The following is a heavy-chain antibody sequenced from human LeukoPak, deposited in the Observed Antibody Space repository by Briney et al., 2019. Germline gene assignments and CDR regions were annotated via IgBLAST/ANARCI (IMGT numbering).Heavy chain of an antibody. V-gene: IGHV3-23*01. CDR3: AKAGCSGGSCYSYPTGH. D-gene: IGHD2-15*01. CDR2: ISGSGGST. CDR1: GFTFSSYA. J-gene: IGHJ4*02. Sequence: GGSLRLPCAASGFTFSSYAMSWVRQAPGKGLEWVSAISGSGGSTYYADSVKGRFTISRDNSKNTLYLQMNSLRAEDTAVYYCAKAGCSGGSCYSYPTGHWGQGTLVTVSS.